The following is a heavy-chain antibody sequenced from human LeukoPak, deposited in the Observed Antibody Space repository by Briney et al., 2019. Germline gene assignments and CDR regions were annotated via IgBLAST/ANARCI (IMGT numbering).Heavy chain of an antibody. D-gene: IGHD2-2*01. CDR2: IYYSGST. J-gene: IGHJ4*02. CDR3: ARELVPAAIDY. CDR1: GGSISSYY. Sequence: SETLSLTCTVSGGSISSYYWSWIRQPPGKGLEWIGYIYYSGSTNYNPSFKSRVTISVDTSKNQFSLKLSSVTAADTAVYYCARELVPAAIDYWGQGTLVTVSS. V-gene: IGHV4-59*01.